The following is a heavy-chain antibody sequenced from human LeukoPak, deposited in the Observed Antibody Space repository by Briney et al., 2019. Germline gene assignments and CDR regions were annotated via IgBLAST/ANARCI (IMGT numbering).Heavy chain of an antibody. CDR3: ARDRSGINY. D-gene: IGHD3-10*01. Sequence: KPGGSLRLSCAASGFTFSSYSMNWVREAPGRGLEWVSSISSSSSYIYYADSVKGRFTISRDNAKNSLYLQMNSLRAEDTAVYYCARDRSGINYWGQGTLVTVSS. J-gene: IGHJ4*02. CDR1: GFTFSSYS. CDR2: ISSSSSYI. V-gene: IGHV3-21*01.